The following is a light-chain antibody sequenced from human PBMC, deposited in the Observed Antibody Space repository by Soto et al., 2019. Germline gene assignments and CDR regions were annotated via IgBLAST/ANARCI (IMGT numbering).Light chain of an antibody. V-gene: IGKV1-5*03. CDR3: QQYNSYPYT. Sequence: DIQMTQSPSTLSASVGDRVTITCRASQSISSWLAWYQQKPGKAPKLLIYKASSLETGVPSRFSGSGSETEFTLTISSLQPDDFATYHCQQYNSYPYTFGQGTKLEIK. J-gene: IGKJ2*01. CDR1: QSISSW. CDR2: KAS.